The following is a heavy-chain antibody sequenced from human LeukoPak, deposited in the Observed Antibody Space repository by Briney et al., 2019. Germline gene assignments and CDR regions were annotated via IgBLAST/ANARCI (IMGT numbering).Heavy chain of an antibody. CDR3: AKDRSVESGEFTMIVVVITEFDY. CDR2: ISGSGGST. J-gene: IGHJ4*02. CDR1: GFTFSSYA. D-gene: IGHD3-22*01. Sequence: GGSLRLSCAASGFTFSSYAMSWVRQAPGKGLEWVSAISGSGGSTYYADSVKGRFTISRDNSKNTLYLQMNSLRAEDTAVYYCAKDRSVESGEFTMIVVVITEFDYWGQGTLVTVSS. V-gene: IGHV3-23*01.